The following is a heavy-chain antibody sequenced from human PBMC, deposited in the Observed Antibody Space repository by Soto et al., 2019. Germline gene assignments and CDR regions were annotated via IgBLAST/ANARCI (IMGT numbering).Heavy chain of an antibody. CDR3: AAPRDEYGSGVSWFTYGMDI. CDR2: LDGAGGST. D-gene: IGHD3-10*01. V-gene: IGHV3-23*01. J-gene: IGHJ6*02. Sequence: GGSLRLSCLASGFTFSDFAMTWVRHVPGRGLEWVASLDGAGGSTYYAESVRGRFSISRDNSQNTLFLQMKRLTVDDTAIYYCAAPRDEYGSGVSWFTYGMDIWGQGTTVTV. CDR1: GFTFSDFA.